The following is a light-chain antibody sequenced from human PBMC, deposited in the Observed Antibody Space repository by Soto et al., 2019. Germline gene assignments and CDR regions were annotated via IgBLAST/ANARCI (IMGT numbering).Light chain of an antibody. J-gene: IGKJ2*01. CDR3: QQYGSSTLYT. Sequence: EIVLTQSPGTLSLSPGERATLSCRASQSVSSSYLAWYQPKPGQAPRLLIYGASSRATGIPDRFSGSGSGTDFTLTSSRLEPEDFAEYDGQQYGSSTLYTFGQGTNLEIK. CDR1: QSVSSSY. CDR2: GAS. V-gene: IGKV3-20*01.